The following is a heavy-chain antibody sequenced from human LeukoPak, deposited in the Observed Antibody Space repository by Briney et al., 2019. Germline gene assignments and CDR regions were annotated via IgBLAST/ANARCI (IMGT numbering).Heavy chain of an antibody. CDR2: ISHNGKN. J-gene: IGHJ2*01. D-gene: IGHD3-10*02. CDR3: ARLPKCSSPLRGKYWYFDV. CDR1: GGSFSGYI. V-gene: IGHV4-34*01. Sequence: SETLSLTCAVYGGSFSGYIWGWIRQAPGKGLEWIGEISHNGKNTHSPSLKSRVTTSLDTAKNQFSLQLNSVTAADTAVYYCARLPKCSSPLRGKYWYFDVWGRGTLVTVSS.